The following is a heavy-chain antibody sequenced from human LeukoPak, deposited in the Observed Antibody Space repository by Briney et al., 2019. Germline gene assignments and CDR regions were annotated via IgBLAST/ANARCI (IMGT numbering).Heavy chain of an antibody. CDR2: ISGSGGST. Sequence: GGSLRLSCAASGFTFSTYAMTWVRQAPGKGLEWVSAISGSGGSTYYADSVKGRFTVSRDNSENTLFLQMNSLRAEDTAIYYCAKDTDVVVPEYFQYWGQGTLVTVSS. CDR1: GFTFSTYA. V-gene: IGHV3-23*01. J-gene: IGHJ1*01. D-gene: IGHD2-15*01. CDR3: AKDTDVVVPEYFQY.